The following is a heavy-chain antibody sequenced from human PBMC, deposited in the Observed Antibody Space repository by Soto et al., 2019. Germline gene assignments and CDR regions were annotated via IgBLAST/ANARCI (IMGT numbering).Heavy chain of an antibody. Sequence: EVQLLESGGGLVQPGGSLRLSCAASGFTFNNYAMTWVRQAPGKGLEWVSTISGSGRTTYYADSVKGRFTISRDNSKNTLYLQMNSLRAEDTAVYYCASKTGTRYYDILTGPGGDYWGQGTLVTVSS. V-gene: IGHV3-23*01. CDR2: ISGSGRTT. CDR3: ASKTGTRYYDILTGPGGDY. CDR1: GFTFNNYA. D-gene: IGHD3-9*01. J-gene: IGHJ4*02.